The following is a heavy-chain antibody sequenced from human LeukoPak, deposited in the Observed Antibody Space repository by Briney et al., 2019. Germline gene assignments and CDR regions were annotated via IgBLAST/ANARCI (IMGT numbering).Heavy chain of an antibody. V-gene: IGHV1-18*01. CDR3: ARDVDYYDSSGHYDY. D-gene: IGHD3-22*01. Sequence: EASVKVSCKASGYTFTSYGISWVRQAPGQGLEWMGWISAYNGNTNYAQKLQGRVTMTTDTSTSTAYMELRSLRSDDTAVYYCARDVDYYDSSGHYDYWGQGTLVTVSS. CDR2: ISAYNGNT. CDR1: GYTFTSYG. J-gene: IGHJ4*02.